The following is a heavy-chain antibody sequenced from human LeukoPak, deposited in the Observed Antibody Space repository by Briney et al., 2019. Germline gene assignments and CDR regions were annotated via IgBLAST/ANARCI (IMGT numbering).Heavy chain of an antibody. CDR3: ARNGFRTYCGDGCYSDYMDV. Sequence: SETLSLTCTVPGGSVSGDSWTWIRQPAGKGLEWIGYIYYTGGTNYNPSLKSRVAMSVDTSKNQFSLKLTSVTAADTAVYYCARNGFRTYCGDGCYSDYMDVWGQGTTVTVAS. V-gene: IGHV4-59*02. J-gene: IGHJ6*03. CDR1: GGSVSGDS. D-gene: IGHD2-21*02. CDR2: IYYTGGT.